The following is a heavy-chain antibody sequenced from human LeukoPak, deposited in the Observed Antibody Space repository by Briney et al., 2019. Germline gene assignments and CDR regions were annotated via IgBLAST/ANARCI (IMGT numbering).Heavy chain of an antibody. J-gene: IGHJ4*02. CDR3: AREYGDFDH. Sequence: SETLSLTCTVSGGSISSYYWSWIRQPPGKGLEWIGYIYYSGSTNYNPSPKSRVTISVDTSKNQFSLKLSSVTAADTAVYYCAREYGDFDHWGQGTLVTVSS. CDR1: GGSISSYY. D-gene: IGHD4-17*01. V-gene: IGHV4-59*12. CDR2: IYYSGST.